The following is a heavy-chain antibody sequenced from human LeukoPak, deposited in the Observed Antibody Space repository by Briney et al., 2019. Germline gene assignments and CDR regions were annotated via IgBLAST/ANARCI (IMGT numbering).Heavy chain of an antibody. J-gene: IGHJ5*02. CDR2: ISSSNSYI. CDR3: ARDFGAVAGTSSGS. Sequence: GGSLRLSCAASGFTFSSYSMNWVRQAPGKGLEWVSSISSSNSYIYYADSVKGRFTISRDNAKNSLYLQMNSLRAEDTAVYYCARDFGAVAGTSSGSWGQGTLVTVSS. D-gene: IGHD6-19*01. V-gene: IGHV3-21*01. CDR1: GFTFSSYS.